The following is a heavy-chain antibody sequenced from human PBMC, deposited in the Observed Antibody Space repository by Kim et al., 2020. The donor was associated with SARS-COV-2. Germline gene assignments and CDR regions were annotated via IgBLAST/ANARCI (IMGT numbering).Heavy chain of an antibody. CDR1: GFTFKDVW. CDR2: VKSKADGATT. J-gene: IGHJ3*01. Sequence: GGSLRLSCAASGFTFKDVWMSWVRQAPGKGLEWVGRVKSKADGATTDYAAPVKGRFTISRDDSKATVYLQMNSLKTDDTGVYYCTTDPRTWGQGTLVTVSS. V-gene: IGHV3-15*01. CDR3: TTDPRT.